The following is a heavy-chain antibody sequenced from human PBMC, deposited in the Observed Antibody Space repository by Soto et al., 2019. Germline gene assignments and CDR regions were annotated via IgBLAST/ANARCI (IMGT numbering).Heavy chain of an antibody. J-gene: IGHJ4*02. D-gene: IGHD3-22*01. V-gene: IGHV1-3*01. CDR3: ARDSGSYMIVDYSFDY. Sequence: QVQLVQSGAEVKKPGASVKVSCKASGYTFTSYAMHWVRQAPGQRLEWMGWINAGNGNTKYSQKFQGRVTITRDTSASTAYMELSSLRSEDTAVYYCARDSGSYMIVDYSFDYWGQGTLVTVSS. CDR2: INAGNGNT. CDR1: GYTFTSYA.